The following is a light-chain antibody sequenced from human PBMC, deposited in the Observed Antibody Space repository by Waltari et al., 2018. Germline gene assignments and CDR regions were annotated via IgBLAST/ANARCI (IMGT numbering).Light chain of an antibody. Sequence: DIQMTQSPSTLSASVGHRVHITCRASQSISSGFAWYQQKPGKAPKLLIYKASSLERGVPSRFSGSGSGTEFTLTISSLQPDDFATYYCQQYNSYSRTFGQGTKVEIK. J-gene: IGKJ1*01. V-gene: IGKV1-5*03. CDR1: QSISSG. CDR3: QQYNSYSRT. CDR2: KAS.